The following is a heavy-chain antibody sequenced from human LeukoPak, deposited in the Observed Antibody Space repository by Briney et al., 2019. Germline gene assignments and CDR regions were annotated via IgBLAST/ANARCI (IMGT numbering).Heavy chain of an antibody. V-gene: IGHV4-34*01. CDR3: ARVLVGDFDY. J-gene: IGHJ4*02. CDR1: GGSFSGYY. CDR2: INHRGRT. D-gene: IGHD1-26*01. Sequence: SESLSLTCAAYGGSFSGYYWSWIRQPPGQGLEWIGEINHRGRTNYNPSLKSRVTISVDTSNNQFSLKLSSVTAADTAVYYCARVLVGDFDYWGQGTLVTVSS.